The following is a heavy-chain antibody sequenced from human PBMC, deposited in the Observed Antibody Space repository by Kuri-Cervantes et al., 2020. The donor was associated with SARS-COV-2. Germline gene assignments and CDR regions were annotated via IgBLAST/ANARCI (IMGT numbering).Heavy chain of an antibody. CDR1: GFTFSSYG. Sequence: GESLKISCAASGFTFSSYGMHWVRQAPGKGLEWVAVISYDGSNKYYADSVKGRFTISGDNSKNTLYLQMNSLRAEDTAVYYCAKDCGGDCYLDYWGQGTLVTVSS. V-gene: IGHV3-30*18. CDR2: ISYDGSNK. J-gene: IGHJ4*02. CDR3: AKDCGGDCYLDY. D-gene: IGHD2-21*02.